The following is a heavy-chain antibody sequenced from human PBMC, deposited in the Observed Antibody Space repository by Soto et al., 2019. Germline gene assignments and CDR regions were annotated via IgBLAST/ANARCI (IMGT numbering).Heavy chain of an antibody. V-gene: IGHV4-34*01. CDR2: INHSGST. J-gene: IGHJ6*02. Sequence: SETLSLTCTVYGGSFSGYYWSWIRQPPGKGLEWIGEINHSGSTNYNPSLKSRVTISVDTSKNQFSLKLSSVTAADTAVYYCASFITMVRGVFDYYYGMDVWGQGTTVTVSS. CDR1: GGSFSGYY. D-gene: IGHD3-10*01. CDR3: ASFITMVRGVFDYYYGMDV.